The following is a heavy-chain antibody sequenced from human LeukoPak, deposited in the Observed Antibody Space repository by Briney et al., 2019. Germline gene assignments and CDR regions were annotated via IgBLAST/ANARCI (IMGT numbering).Heavy chain of an antibody. CDR1: GGSISSGDYY. CDR2: IDYSGST. V-gene: IGHV4-30-4*01. Sequence: SETLSLTCTVSGGSISSGDYYWSWIRQPPGKGLEWIGCIDYSGSTYYNPSLKSRVTISVDTSKNQFSLKLSSVTAADTAVYYCARVEARTIRGTPLPEYFQHWGQGTLVTVSS. J-gene: IGHJ1*01. CDR3: ARVEARTIRGTPLPEYFQH. D-gene: IGHD1-14*01.